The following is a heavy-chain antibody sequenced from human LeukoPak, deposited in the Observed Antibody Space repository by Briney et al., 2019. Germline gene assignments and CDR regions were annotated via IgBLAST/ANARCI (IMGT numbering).Heavy chain of an antibody. V-gene: IGHV3-30-3*01. CDR3: VRESEYYFDHSASFDY. Sequence: GGSLRLSCAASGFTFTAYLIHWVRQAPGKGLEWVAVMSSDGNAMFYADSVKGRFTISRDNSKNTLYLQMNSLRAEDTAVYYCVRESEYYFDHSASFDYWGQGTLGTVSS. CDR1: GFTFTAYL. D-gene: IGHD3-22*01. CDR2: MSSDGNAM. J-gene: IGHJ4*02.